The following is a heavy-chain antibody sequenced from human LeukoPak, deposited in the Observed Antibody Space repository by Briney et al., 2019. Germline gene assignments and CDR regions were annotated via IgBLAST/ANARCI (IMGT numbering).Heavy chain of an antibody. J-gene: IGHJ4*02. CDR3: ARGRRDGYDFWSGYDLGGITSE. Sequence: ASVKVSCKASGYTFTSYYMHWVRQAPGQGLEWMGIINPSGGSTSYAQKFQGRVTMTRDTSTSTVYMELSSLRSEDTAVYDCARGRRDGYDFWSGYDLGGITSEWGQGTLVTVSS. CDR2: INPSGGST. V-gene: IGHV1-46*01. CDR1: GYTFTSYY. D-gene: IGHD3-3*01.